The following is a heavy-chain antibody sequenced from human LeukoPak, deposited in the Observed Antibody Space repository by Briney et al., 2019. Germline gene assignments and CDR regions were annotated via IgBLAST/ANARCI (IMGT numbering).Heavy chain of an antibody. J-gene: IGHJ4*02. D-gene: IGHD6-6*01. CDR1: GGSISSYY. V-gene: IGHV4-59*01. CDR3: ASFEYSSSYHFDY. CDR2: IYYSGST. Sequence: SETLSLTCTVSGGSISSYYWSWIRQPPGKGLEWIGYIYYSGSTNYNPSLKSRVTISVDTSKNQFSLKLSSVTAADTAVYYCASFEYSSSYHFDYWGQGTLVTVSS.